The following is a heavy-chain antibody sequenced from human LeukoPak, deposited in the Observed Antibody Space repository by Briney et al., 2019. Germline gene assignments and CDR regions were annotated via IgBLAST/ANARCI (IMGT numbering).Heavy chain of an antibody. CDR1: GFYFSSYW. J-gene: IGHJ4*02. CDR3: ASGSGSYYKNDYFDY. D-gene: IGHD3-10*01. V-gene: IGHV3-7*01. CDR2: IKQDGSEK. Sequence: PGGSLRLSCAASGFYFSSYWMSWVRQAPGKGLEWVADIKQDGSEKYYVDSVKGRFTISRDNAKNSLYLQMNSLRAEDTAVYYCASGSGSYYKNDYFDYWGQGTLVTVSS.